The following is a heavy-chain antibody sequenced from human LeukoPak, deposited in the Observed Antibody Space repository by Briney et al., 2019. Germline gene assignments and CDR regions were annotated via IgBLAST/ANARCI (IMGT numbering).Heavy chain of an antibody. CDR1: GFTFSSYG. D-gene: IGHD3-22*01. Sequence: GRSLRLSCAASGFTFSSYGMHWVRQAPGKGLEWVAVIWYDGSNKYYADSVKGRFTISRDNSKNTLYLQMNSLRAEDTAVYYCARDFRYHDSSGYYSFDYWGQGTLVTVSS. CDR3: ARDFRYHDSSGYYSFDY. CDR2: IWYDGSNK. V-gene: IGHV3-33*01. J-gene: IGHJ4*02.